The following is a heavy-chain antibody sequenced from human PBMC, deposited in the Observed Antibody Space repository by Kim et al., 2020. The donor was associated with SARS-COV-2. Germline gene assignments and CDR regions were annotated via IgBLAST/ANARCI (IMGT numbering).Heavy chain of an antibody. V-gene: IGHV3-53*01. CDR3: ARGHYDGSDYYSTLY. J-gene: IGHJ4*02. Sequence: GGSLRLSCAASGFTVSTNYMTWVRQAPGKGLEWVSVLYSGGSTYYADSGKGRFTISSNNSKNTLCLQMNSLIAEDTSVYYCARGHYDGSDYYSTLYWGQGALVTVSS. D-gene: IGHD3-22*01. CDR1: GFTVSTNY. CDR2: LYSGGST.